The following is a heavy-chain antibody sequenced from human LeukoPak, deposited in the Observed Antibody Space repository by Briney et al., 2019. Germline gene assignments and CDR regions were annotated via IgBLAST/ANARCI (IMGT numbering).Heavy chain of an antibody. V-gene: IGHV3-21*01. D-gene: IGHD2-2*01. CDR2: ISSSSSYI. CDR1: GFTLSSYS. CDR3: AKVARNVVAATNDAFDI. Sequence: GGSLRLSCAASGFTLSSYSMNWVRQAPGKGLEWVSSISSSSSYIHYTDSVKGRFTISRDNTKKSLYLQMNSLRAEDTAVYYCAKVARNVVAATNDAFDIWGQGTMVTVSS. J-gene: IGHJ3*02.